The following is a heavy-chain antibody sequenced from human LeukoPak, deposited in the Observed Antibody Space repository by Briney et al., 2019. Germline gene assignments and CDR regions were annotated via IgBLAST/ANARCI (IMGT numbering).Heavy chain of an antibody. Sequence: SETLSLTCTVSGGSVSSGSYYWSWIRQPPGKGLEWIGYIYYSGSTNYNPSLKSRVTISVDTSKNQFSLKLSSVTAADTAVYSCARGGSGSYRRPFDYWGQGTLVTVSS. J-gene: IGHJ4*02. CDR1: GGSVSSGSYY. CDR3: ARGGSGSYRRPFDY. V-gene: IGHV4-61*01. CDR2: IYYSGST. D-gene: IGHD1-26*01.